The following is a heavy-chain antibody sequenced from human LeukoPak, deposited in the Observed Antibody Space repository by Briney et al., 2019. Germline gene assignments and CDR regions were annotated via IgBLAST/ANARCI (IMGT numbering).Heavy chain of an antibody. CDR1: GYSISSGYY. CDR2: IYHSGST. J-gene: IGHJ4*02. Sequence: PSGTLSLTCAVSGYSISSGYYCGGIRPPPGKGLEGIGIIYHSGSTYYNPSLKSRVTISVDTSKNQFSLKLSCVTAADTAVYYCARRVSYGYYPDYWGQGTLVTVSS. CDR3: ARRVSYGYYPDY. D-gene: IGHD3-16*01. V-gene: IGHV4-38-2*01.